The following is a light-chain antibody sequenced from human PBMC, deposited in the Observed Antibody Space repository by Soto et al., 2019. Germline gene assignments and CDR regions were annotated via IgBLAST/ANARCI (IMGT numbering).Light chain of an antibody. Sequence: EIVLTQSPGSLCLSPGERATLSFRASQSVSSNYFAWYQQKPGQAPRLLIYGVSSRATGIPDRFSGSGSGTDFTLTISRLEPEDFAVYYCEQYGSSPRTFGQGTKVDIK. V-gene: IGKV3-20*01. J-gene: IGKJ1*01. CDR2: GVS. CDR3: EQYGSSPRT. CDR1: QSVSSNY.